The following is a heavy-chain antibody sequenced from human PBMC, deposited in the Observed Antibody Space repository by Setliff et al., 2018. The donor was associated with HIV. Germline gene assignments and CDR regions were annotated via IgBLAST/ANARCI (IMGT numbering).Heavy chain of an antibody. CDR3: ARVPGRDYYDTSGDFDY. CDR2: ISYGGIT. Sequence: SETLSLTCTVSGGSISSSHDFWNWIRQPPGKGLEWIGAISYGGITYYNPSLTSRVTISVDTSKNQFSLKVTSVTAAYTAVYYCARVPGRDYYDTSGDFDYWGLGTLVTV. CDR1: GGSISSSHDF. V-gene: IGHV4-39*07. J-gene: IGHJ4*02. D-gene: IGHD3-22*01.